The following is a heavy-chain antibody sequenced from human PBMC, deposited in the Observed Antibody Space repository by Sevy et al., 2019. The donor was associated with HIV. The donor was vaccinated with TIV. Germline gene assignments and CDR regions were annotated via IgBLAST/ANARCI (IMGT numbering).Heavy chain of an antibody. D-gene: IGHD3-22*01. J-gene: IGHJ4*02. CDR1: GFTFSYYT. CDR2: ISSGSSYI. CDR3: ARSTDYYDNSGYDS. V-gene: IGHV3-21*03. Sequence: GGSLRLSCAASGFTFSYYTMNWVRQAPGKGLEWVSSISSGSSYIFYADSMKGRFTVSRDNAKNSLFLQMNSLRDEDTALYYCARSTDYYDNSGYDSWGRRTLVTGSS.